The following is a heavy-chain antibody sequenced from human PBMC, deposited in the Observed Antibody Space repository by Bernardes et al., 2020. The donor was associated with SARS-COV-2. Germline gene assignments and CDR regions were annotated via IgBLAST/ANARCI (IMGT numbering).Heavy chain of an antibody. Sequence: SEPLHLTCADYGGSLSGYYGNWVRKRPGKGLEWIGEINYSGSTNYNPSLKSRVTISVDTSKNQFSLKLNSVTAADTAVYYCARAVWGIWYFDLWGRGTLVTVSS. CDR2: INYSGST. CDR3: ARAVWGIWYFDL. D-gene: IGHD3-16*01. J-gene: IGHJ2*01. V-gene: IGHV4-34*01. CDR1: GGSLSGYY.